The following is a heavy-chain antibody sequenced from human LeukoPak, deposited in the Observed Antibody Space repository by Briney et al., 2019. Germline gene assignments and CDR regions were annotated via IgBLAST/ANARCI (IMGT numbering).Heavy chain of an antibody. J-gene: IGHJ4*02. CDR3: ARDPGYCSSTSCYTTFDY. CDR1: GFTFSSYA. CDR2: ISYDGSNK. D-gene: IGHD2-2*02. Sequence: GGSLRLSCAASGFTFSSYAMHWVSQAPGKGLEWVAVISYDGSNKYYADSVKGRFTISRDNSKNTLYLQMNSLRAEDTAVYYCARDPGYCSSTSCYTTFDYWGQGTLVTVSS. V-gene: IGHV3-30-3*01.